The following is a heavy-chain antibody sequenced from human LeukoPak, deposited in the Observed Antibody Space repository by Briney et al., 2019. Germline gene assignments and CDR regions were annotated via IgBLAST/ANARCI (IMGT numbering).Heavy chain of an antibody. D-gene: IGHD1-26*01. CDR3: ARSLTVGGDY. CDR1: GGTFSSYA. Sequence: ASVKVSCKASGGTFSSYAISWVRQAPGQGLKWMGWVSGYNGNTDYAQKFQGRVTMTTDTSTSTAYMELRSLRSDDTAVYYCARSLTVGGDYWGQGTLVTVSS. CDR2: VSGYNGNT. V-gene: IGHV1-18*01. J-gene: IGHJ4*02.